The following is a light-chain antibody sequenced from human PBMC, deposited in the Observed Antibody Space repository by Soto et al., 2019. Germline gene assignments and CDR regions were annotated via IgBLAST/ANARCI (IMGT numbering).Light chain of an antibody. J-gene: IGKJ3*01. CDR3: QQFRSYPPT. CDR2: GAS. CDR1: QGISSY. V-gene: IGKV1-9*01. Sequence: DIQLTQSPSFLSASVGDRITITYRASQGISSYLAWYQQKPGKAPKLLIYGASTLQSGVPSRFSGGGSGTEFTLTIDLQTEDFATYYCQQFRSYPPTFGPGTKVDI.